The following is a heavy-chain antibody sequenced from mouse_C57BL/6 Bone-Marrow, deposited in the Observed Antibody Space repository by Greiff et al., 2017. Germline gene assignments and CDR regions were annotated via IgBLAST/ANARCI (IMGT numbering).Heavy chain of an antibody. D-gene: IGHD5-1*01. J-gene: IGHJ2*01. V-gene: IGHV1-47*01. CDR3: ARSSTFFYYCDY. CDR2: FHPYNDDT. CDR1: GYTFPTYP. Sequence: QLQLKASGAELVKPVASVKMSCKASGYTFPTYPLEWMKPNHGKNLEWIGNFHPYNDDTKYNEKFKGKATLTVEKSSHTVYLELSRLTSDDSAVYYCARSSTFFYYCDYWGQGTTRTVSS.